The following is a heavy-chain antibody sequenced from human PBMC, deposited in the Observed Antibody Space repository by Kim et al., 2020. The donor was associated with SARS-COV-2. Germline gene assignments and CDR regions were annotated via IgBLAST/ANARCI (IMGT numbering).Heavy chain of an antibody. CDR2: VNPESGNT. J-gene: IGHJ1*01. CDR3: AGDSTRGGCVD. CDR1: GYTFTSYS. V-gene: IGHV1-2*02. D-gene: IGHD3-10*01. Sequence: ASVKVSCKASGYTFTSYSLNWEQQVSVQGPDWIGCVNPESGNTIYAQGFQGQVTMARVTIISTAFMSMSSLKPDRTAFYYCAGDSTRGGCVDWG.